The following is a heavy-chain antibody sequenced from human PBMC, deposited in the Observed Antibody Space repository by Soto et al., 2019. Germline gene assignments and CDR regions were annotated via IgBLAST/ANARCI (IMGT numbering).Heavy chain of an antibody. V-gene: IGHV1-69*01. J-gene: IGHJ6*02. CDR1: GGTFSSYA. CDR3: ARDPPGSLGDSVTGMDV. CDR2: IIPIFGTA. D-gene: IGHD3-16*01. Sequence: QVQMVQSGAEVQKPGSSVTVSCKASGGTFSSYAISWVRQAPGQGLEWMGGIIPIFGTANYAQKFQGRVTITADESTNTADMELSSLRSEDTAVYYCARDPPGSLGDSVTGMDVWGQGATVTVSS.